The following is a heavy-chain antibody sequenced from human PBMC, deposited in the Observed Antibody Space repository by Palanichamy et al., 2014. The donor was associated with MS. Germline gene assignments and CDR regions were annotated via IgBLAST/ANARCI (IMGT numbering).Heavy chain of an antibody. CDR3: AKDWSHDYGDYSAFDI. D-gene: IGHD4-17*01. CDR2: ISGSGGST. V-gene: IGHV3-23*01. CDR1: GFTFSSYA. J-gene: IGHJ3*02. Sequence: EVQLLESGGGLVQPGGSLRLSCAASGFTFSSYAMSWVRQAPGKGLEWVSAISGSGGSTYYADSVKGRFTISRDNSKNTLYLQMNSLRAEDTAVYYCAKDWSHDYGDYSAFDIWGQGTMVTVSS.